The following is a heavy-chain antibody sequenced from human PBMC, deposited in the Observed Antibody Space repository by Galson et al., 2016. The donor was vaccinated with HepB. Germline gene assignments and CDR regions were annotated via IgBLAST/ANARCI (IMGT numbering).Heavy chain of an antibody. V-gene: IGHV3-33*01. Sequence: SLRLSCAASGFIFSSFGMHWVRQAPGKGLEWVALIWYDESNKYYADSVKGRFTISRDNSKNTLYLQMNSLRAEDTAVYYCARDLGLGWFGDSTPIAYWGQGVLVTVSS. D-gene: IGHD3-10*01. CDR2: IWYDESNK. CDR3: ARDLGLGWFGDSTPIAY. J-gene: IGHJ4*02. CDR1: GFIFSSFG.